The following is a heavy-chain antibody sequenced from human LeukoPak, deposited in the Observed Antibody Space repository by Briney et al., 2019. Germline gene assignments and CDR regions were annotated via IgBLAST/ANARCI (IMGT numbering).Heavy chain of an antibody. D-gene: IGHD2-15*01. V-gene: IGHV3-30*02. CDR3: ARDTREFDP. Sequence: GGSLRLSCAASGFTFSSYGMHWVRQAPGKGLEWVAFIRYDGSNKYYADSVKGRFTISRDNAKNSLYLQMNSLRVEDTAVYYCARDTREFDPWGQGTLVTVSS. J-gene: IGHJ5*02. CDR2: IRYDGSNK. CDR1: GFTFSSYG.